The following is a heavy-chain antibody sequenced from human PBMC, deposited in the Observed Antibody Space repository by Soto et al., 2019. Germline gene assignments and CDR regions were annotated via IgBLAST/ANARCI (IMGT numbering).Heavy chain of an antibody. CDR3: ARDDILCSGGSCYGVPMGV. V-gene: IGHV3-66*01. CDR1: GFTVSSKY. D-gene: IGHD2-15*01. Sequence: PGGSLRLSCAASGFTVSSKYMSWVRQAPGKGLEWVSLIQSGGTTYYADSVKGRFTISRDSSKNMLHLQMDSLRAEDTAVYYCARDDILCSGGSCYGVPMGVWGKGTTVTVSS. CDR2: IQSGGTT. J-gene: IGHJ6*04.